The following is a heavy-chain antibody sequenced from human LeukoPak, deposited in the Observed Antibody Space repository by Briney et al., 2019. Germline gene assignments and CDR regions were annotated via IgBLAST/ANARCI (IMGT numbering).Heavy chain of an antibody. D-gene: IGHD6-19*01. J-gene: IGHJ3*02. CDR1: GFTFSSYW. Sequence: GGSLRLSCAASGFTFSSYWMHWVRHAPGKGLVWVSRINSDGSSTNYADSVKGRFTISRDNAKNTLYLQMNSLRAEDTAVYYCARVYSSGWYLGAFDIWGQGTMVTVSS. V-gene: IGHV3-74*01. CDR3: ARVYSSGWYLGAFDI. CDR2: INSDGSST.